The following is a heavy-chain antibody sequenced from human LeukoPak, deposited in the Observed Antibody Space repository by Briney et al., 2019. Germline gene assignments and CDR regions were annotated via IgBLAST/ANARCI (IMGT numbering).Heavy chain of an antibody. J-gene: IGHJ3*02. CDR3: ARDLDYGGNFYAFDI. Sequence: SETLSLTCTVSGGSISSGGYYWSWIRQHPGKGLEGIGYIYYSGSTYYNPSTKSRVTISVDTSKNQFSLKLSSVTAADTAVYYCARDLDYGGNFYAFDIWGQGTMVTVSS. CDR1: GGSISSGGYY. V-gene: IGHV4-31*03. CDR2: IYYSGST. D-gene: IGHD4-23*01.